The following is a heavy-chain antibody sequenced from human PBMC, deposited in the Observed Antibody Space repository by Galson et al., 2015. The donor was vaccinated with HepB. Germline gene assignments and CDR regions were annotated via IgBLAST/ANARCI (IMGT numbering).Heavy chain of an antibody. CDR2: ISSSSSYI. Sequence: SLRLSCAASGFTFSSYSMNWVRQAPGKGLEWASSISSSSSYIYYADSVKGRFTISRDNAKNSLYLQMNSLRAEDTAVYYCARDGYCSSTSCYAADYYYGMDVWGQGTTVTVSS. D-gene: IGHD2-2*01. V-gene: IGHV3-21*01. CDR1: GFTFSSYS. J-gene: IGHJ6*02. CDR3: ARDGYCSSTSCYAADYYYGMDV.